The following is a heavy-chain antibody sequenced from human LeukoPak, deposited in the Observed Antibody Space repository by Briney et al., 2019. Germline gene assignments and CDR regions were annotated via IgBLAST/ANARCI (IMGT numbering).Heavy chain of an antibody. CDR1: GFTFSSYA. J-gene: IGHJ4*02. D-gene: IGHD1-26*01. CDR3: AKGRIVGATSVDY. CDR2: ISGSGDST. V-gene: IGHV3-23*01. Sequence: GSLRLSCAASGFTFSSYAMSWVRQAPGKGLEWVSTISGSGDSTYYADSVKGRLTISRDNFKNTLYLQMNSLRAEDTAVYYCAKGRIVGATSVDYWGQGTLVTVSS.